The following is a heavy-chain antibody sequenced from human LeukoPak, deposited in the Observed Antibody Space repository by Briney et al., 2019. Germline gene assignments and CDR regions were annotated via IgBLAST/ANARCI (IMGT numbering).Heavy chain of an antibody. D-gene: IGHD5-12*01. CDR3: ANLPYSGYSDAFDI. J-gene: IGHJ3*02. Sequence: PGGSLRLSCAASGFTFSSYGMHWVRQAPGKGLEWVAFIRYDGSNKYYADSVKGRFTISRDNSKNTLYLQMNSLRAEDTAVYYCANLPYSGYSDAFDIWGQGTMVTVSS. CDR2: IRYDGSNK. V-gene: IGHV3-30*02. CDR1: GFTFSSYG.